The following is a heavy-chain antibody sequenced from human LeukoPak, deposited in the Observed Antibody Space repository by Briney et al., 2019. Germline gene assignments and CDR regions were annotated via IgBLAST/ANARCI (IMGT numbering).Heavy chain of an antibody. J-gene: IGHJ6*03. CDR3: ARDPRYCSSTSCYTGLNNYYYYMDV. D-gene: IGHD2-2*02. CDR1: GGTFSSYA. CDR2: IIPIFGPA. V-gene: IGHV1-69*05. Sequence: SVKVPCKASGGTFSSYAISWVRQAPGQGLEWMGGIIPIFGPANYAQKFQGRVTITTDESTSTAYMELSSLRSEDTAVYYCARDPRYCSSTSCYTGLNNYYYYMDVWGKGTTVTVSS.